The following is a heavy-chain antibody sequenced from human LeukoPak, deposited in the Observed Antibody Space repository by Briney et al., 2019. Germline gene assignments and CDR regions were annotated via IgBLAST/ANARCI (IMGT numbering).Heavy chain of an antibody. V-gene: IGHV3-7*01. J-gene: IGHJ4*02. CDR3: AVGLRVTTFSY. Sequence: GGSLRLSCAASGFTFSSYAMSWVRQAPGKGLEWVANIKQDGSEKYYVDSVKGRFTISRDNAKNSLYLQMNSLRAEDTAVYYCAVGLRVTTFSYWGQGTLVTVSS. CDR1: GFTFSSYA. D-gene: IGHD4-17*01. CDR2: IKQDGSEK.